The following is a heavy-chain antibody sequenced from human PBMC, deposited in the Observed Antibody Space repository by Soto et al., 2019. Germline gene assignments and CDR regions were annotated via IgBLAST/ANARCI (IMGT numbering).Heavy chain of an antibody. Sequence: VQLVESGGGLVQPGGSLRLSCAASGFTFSSYGMHWVRQAPGKGLEWVAVISYDGSNKYYADSVKGRFTISRDNSKKTLYVQMNSLRAEDTVVYYCAKYLERWLFGYSYGMDVWGQGTTVPVSS. CDR2: ISYDGSNK. CDR1: GFTFSSYG. V-gene: IGHV3-30*18. D-gene: IGHD3-3*01. J-gene: IGHJ6*02. CDR3: AKYLERWLFGYSYGMDV.